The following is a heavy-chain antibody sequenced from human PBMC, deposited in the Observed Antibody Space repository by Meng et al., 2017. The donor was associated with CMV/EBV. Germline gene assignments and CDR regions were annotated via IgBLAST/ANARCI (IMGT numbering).Heavy chain of an antibody. CDR2: ISYDGSNK. J-gene: IGHJ4*02. D-gene: IGHD3-22*01. CDR1: GFTFSSYA. V-gene: IGHV3-30-3*01. Sequence: GGSLRLSCAASGFTFSSYAMHWVRQAPGKGLEWVAVISYDGSNKYYADSVKGRFTISRDNSKNTLYLQMNSLRAEDTAVYYCARTGYYYDSSGSSYYFDYWGQGTLVTVSS. CDR3: ARTGYYYDSSGSSYYFDY.